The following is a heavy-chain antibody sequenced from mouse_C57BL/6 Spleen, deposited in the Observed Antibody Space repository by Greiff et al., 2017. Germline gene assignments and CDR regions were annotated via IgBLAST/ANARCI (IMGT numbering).Heavy chain of an antibody. CDR3: ARKDYDYGVDY. J-gene: IGHJ2*01. V-gene: IGHV1-81*01. CDR1: GYTFTSYG. CDR2: IYPRSGNT. Sequence: VQLQQSGAELARPGASVKLSCKASGYTFTSYGISWVKQRTGQGLEWIGEIYPRSGNTYYNEKFKGNATLTADKSSSTAYMELRSLTSEDSAVYFCARKDYDYGVDYWGQGTTLTVSS. D-gene: IGHD2-4*01.